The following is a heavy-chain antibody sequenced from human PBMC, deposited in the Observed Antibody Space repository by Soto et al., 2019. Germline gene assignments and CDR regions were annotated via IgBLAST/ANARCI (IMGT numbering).Heavy chain of an antibody. CDR2: IYYSGST. J-gene: IGHJ4*02. D-gene: IGHD5-18*01. CDR1: GGSISSGDYY. V-gene: IGHV4-30-4*01. CDR3: ARGDVDTAMAGIDY. Sequence: SSETLSLTCTVSGGSISSGDYYWSWIRQPPGKGLEWIGYIYYSGSTYYNPSLKSRVTISVDTSKNQFSLKLSSVTAADTAVYYCARGDVDTAMAGIDYWGQGTLVTVS.